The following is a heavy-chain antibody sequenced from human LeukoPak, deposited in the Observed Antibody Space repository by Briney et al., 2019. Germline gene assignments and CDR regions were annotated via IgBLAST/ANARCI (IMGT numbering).Heavy chain of an antibody. J-gene: IGHJ4*02. CDR1: GGSISSYY. CDR2: IYYSGST. V-gene: IGHV4-59*08. CDR3: ARLIRYFDWFPFDY. Sequence: SETLSLTCTVSGGSISSYYWSWIRQPPGKGLEWIGYIYYSGSTNYNPSLKSRVTISVDTSKNQFSLKLSSVTAADTAVHYCARLIRYFDWFPFDYWGQGTLVTVSS. D-gene: IGHD3-9*01.